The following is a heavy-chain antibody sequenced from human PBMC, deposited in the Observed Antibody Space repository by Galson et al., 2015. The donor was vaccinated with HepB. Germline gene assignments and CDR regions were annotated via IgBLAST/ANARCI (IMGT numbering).Heavy chain of an antibody. CDR2: IRSKSYGGTT. Sequence: SLRLSCAASGFTFGDYGMSWFRQAPGKGLEWVGFIRSKSYGGTTEYAASVKGRFIISRDDSKSIAYLQMNSLKTEDTAVYFCNKGSGELYYYGMDVWGQGTPVTVPS. D-gene: IGHD3-10*01. J-gene: IGHJ6*02. CDR1: GFTFGDYG. V-gene: IGHV3-49*03. CDR3: NKGSGELYYYGMDV.